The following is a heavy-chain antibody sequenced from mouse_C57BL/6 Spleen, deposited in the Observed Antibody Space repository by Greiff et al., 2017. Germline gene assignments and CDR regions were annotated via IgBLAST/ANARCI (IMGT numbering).Heavy chain of an antibody. CDR2: ISSGGDYI. J-gene: IGHJ4*01. CDR1: GFTFSSYA. D-gene: IGHD2-5*01. V-gene: IGHV5-9-1*02. Sequence: EVQLVESGEGLVKPGGSLKLSCAASGFTFSSYAMSWVRQTPEKRLEWVAYISSGGDYIYYADTVKGRFTISRDNARNTLYLQMSSLKSEDTAMDYCTREAYYSNPYAMDYWGQGTSVTVSS. CDR3: TREAYYSNPYAMDY.